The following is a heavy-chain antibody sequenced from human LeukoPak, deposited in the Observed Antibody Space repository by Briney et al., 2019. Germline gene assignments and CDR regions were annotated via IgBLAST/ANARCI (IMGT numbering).Heavy chain of an antibody. Sequence: ASVKVSCKASGYTFTSYGISWVRQAPGQGLEWMGWISAYNGNTNYAQKLQGRVTMTTDTSTSTAYMELRSLRSDDTAGYYCARGQGDLTTVTPPNYWGQGTLVTVSS. J-gene: IGHJ4*02. CDR1: GYTFTSYG. CDR2: ISAYNGNT. D-gene: IGHD4-17*01. CDR3: ARGQGDLTTVTPPNY. V-gene: IGHV1-18*01.